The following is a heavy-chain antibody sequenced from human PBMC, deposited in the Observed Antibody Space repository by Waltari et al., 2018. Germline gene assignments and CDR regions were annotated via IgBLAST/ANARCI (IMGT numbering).Heavy chain of an antibody. D-gene: IGHD2-2*01. J-gene: IGHJ4*02. CDR1: GFSLSVYA. Sequence: EVHLVESGGGLVWPGESLSLSCAASGFSLSVYAMNWVRQAPGKGLEWVAYISTGIDTIQYADSVKGRFTISRDDATNSLYLHMNRLRAEDSAVYYCASLYAYWGQGTLVSVSS. V-gene: IGHV3-48*01. CDR3: ASLYAY. CDR2: ISTGIDTI.